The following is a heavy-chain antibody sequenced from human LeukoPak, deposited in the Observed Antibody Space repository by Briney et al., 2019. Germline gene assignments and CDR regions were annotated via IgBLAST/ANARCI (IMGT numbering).Heavy chain of an antibody. Sequence: PSETLSLTCTVSGGSISSYYWSWIRQPPGKGLEWIGYIYYSGSTNYNPSLKSRVTISVDTSKNQFSLKLSSVTAAHTAVYYCAREVKVEMATIIDYWGQGTLVTVSS. CDR2: IYYSGST. J-gene: IGHJ4*02. D-gene: IGHD5-12*01. CDR3: AREVKVEMATIIDY. CDR1: GGSISSYY. V-gene: IGHV4-59*01.